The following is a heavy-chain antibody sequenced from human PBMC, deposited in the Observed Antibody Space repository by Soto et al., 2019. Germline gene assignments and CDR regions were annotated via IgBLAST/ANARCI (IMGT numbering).Heavy chain of an antibody. CDR1: GFTFSSYS. CDR2: ISSSSSYI. CDR3: ARDFSPQYNWNYVILPWFDP. D-gene: IGHD1-7*01. V-gene: IGHV3-21*01. J-gene: IGHJ5*02. Sequence: EVQLVESGGGLVKPGGSLRLSCVASGFTFSSYSMNWVRQAPGKGLEWVSSISSSSSYIYYADSVKGRFTISRDNAKNSLYLQMNSLRAEDTAVYYCARDFSPQYNWNYVILPWFDPWGQGTLVTVSS.